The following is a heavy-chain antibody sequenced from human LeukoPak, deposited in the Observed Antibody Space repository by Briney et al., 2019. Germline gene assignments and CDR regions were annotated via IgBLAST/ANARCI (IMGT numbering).Heavy chain of an antibody. CDR3: AREYYYDSSGDPHYYYYYMDV. Sequence: TSETLSLTCTVSGGSISSYYWSWIRQPAGKGLEWIGRIYTSGSTNYNPSLKSRVTISVDTSKNQFSLKLSSVTAADTAVYYCAREYYYDSSGDPHYYYYYMDVWGKGTTVTISS. J-gene: IGHJ6*03. CDR1: GGSISSYY. V-gene: IGHV4-4*07. D-gene: IGHD3-22*01. CDR2: IYTSGST.